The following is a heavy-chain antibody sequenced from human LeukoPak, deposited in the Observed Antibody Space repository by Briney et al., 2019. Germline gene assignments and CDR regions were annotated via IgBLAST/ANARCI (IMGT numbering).Heavy chain of an antibody. CDR3: ARDRIVVVPAVPRNYGMDV. V-gene: IGHV4-34*01. D-gene: IGHD2-2*01. Sequence: SETVSFTAAVYGCSFSGYYWGRIPPPPGKGREGGGKINHGRSTNYNPSLKSQVTISVDTSNTQISIKMSSVTATDTAVYYCARDRIVVVPAVPRNYGMDVWGKGTTVTVSS. J-gene: IGHJ6*04. CDR1: GCSFSGYY. CDR2: INHGRST.